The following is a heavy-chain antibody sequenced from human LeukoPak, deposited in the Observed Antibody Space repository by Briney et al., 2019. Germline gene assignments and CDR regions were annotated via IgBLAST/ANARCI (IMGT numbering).Heavy chain of an antibody. V-gene: IGHV1-24*01. J-gene: IGHJ6*02. CDR1: GYTLTELS. Sequence: ASVKVSCKVSGYTLTELSMHWVRQAPGKGLEWMGGFDPEDGETIYAQKFQGRVTMTEDTSTSTAYMELRSLRSDDTAVYYCARARSYCSSTSCYPRRDYYYYGMDVWGQGTTVTVSS. CDR3: ARARSYCSSTSCYPRRDYYYYGMDV. D-gene: IGHD2-2*01. CDR2: FDPEDGET.